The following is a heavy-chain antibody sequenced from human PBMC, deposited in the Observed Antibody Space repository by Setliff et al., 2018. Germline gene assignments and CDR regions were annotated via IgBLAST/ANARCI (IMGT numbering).Heavy chain of an antibody. Sequence: ASVKVSCKASGYTFTNYGISWVRQAPGQGLEWMGWIGARNVKTNYAQKFQDRVTMTTDTSTSTGYMELRRLTSDDTAVYYCARRWETGDQDAYDIWGQGTMVTVSS. D-gene: IGHD7-27*01. CDR1: GYTFTNYG. V-gene: IGHV1-18*01. J-gene: IGHJ3*02. CDR3: ARRWETGDQDAYDI. CDR2: IGARNVKT.